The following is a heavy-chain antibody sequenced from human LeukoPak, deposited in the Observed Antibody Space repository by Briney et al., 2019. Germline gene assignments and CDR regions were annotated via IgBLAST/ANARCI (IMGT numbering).Heavy chain of an antibody. J-gene: IGHJ4*02. D-gene: IGHD3-3*01. CDR1: GVTLSSYA. V-gene: IGHV3-23*01. CDR3: AKSDFWSGYYIDY. Sequence: PGGSLRLSCAASGVTLSSYAMSWVRQAPGKGLEWVSAISGSGGSTYYADSVKGRFTISRDNSKNTLYPQMNSLRAEDTAVYYCAKSDFWSGYYIDYWGQGTLVTVSS. CDR2: ISGSGGST.